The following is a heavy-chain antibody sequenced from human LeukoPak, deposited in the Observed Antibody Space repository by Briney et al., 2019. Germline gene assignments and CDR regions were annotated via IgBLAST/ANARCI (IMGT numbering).Heavy chain of an antibody. D-gene: IGHD1-26*01. CDR1: GGSISGHY. Sequence: SETLSLTCTVSGGSISGHYWSWIRQPPGKGLEWIGYIFYSGSTNYNPSLKSRVTISVDTSKNQFSLKLSSVTAADTAVYYCARGEWDLLFDYWGQGTLVTVSS. J-gene: IGHJ4*02. CDR2: IFYSGST. CDR3: ARGEWDLLFDY. V-gene: IGHV4-59*11.